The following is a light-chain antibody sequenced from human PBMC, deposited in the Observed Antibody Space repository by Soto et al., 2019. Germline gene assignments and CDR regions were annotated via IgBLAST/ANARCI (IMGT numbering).Light chain of an antibody. CDR3: QCYDSSLRGVL. Sequence: QSVLTQPPSVSGAPGQRVTISCTGSSSNIGANYDVHWHQQLPGTAPKLLIYGNHNRPSGVPDRFSGSKSGTSASLAITGLHAEDEADYFCQCYDSSLRGVLFGGGTKLTVL. V-gene: IGLV1-40*01. CDR1: SSNIGANYD. J-gene: IGLJ2*01. CDR2: GNH.